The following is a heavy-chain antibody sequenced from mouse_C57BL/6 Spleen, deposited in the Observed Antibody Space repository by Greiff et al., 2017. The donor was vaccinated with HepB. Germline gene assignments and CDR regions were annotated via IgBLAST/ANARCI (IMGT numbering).Heavy chain of an antibody. D-gene: IGHD2-2*01. CDR1: GFNIKNTY. CDR2: IDPANGNT. J-gene: IGHJ2*01. V-gene: IGHV14-3*01. Sequence: EVQLQQSVAELVRPGASVKLSCTASGFNIKNTYMHWVKQRPEQGLEWIGRIDPANGNTKYAPKFQGKATITADTSSNTAYLQLSSLTSEDTAIYYCARGSLAMVTTGYFDYWGQGTTLTVSS. CDR3: ARGSLAMVTTGYFDY.